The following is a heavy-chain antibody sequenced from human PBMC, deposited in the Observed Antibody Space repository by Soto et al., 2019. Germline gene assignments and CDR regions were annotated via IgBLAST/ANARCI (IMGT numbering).Heavy chain of an antibody. CDR3: ARSADIVATTVSTRYYYYYGMDV. CDR1: GYSFTSYW. J-gene: IGHJ6*02. Sequence: GESLKISCKGSGYSFTSYWIGWVRQMPGKGLEWMGIIYPGDSDTRYSPSFQGQVTISADKSISTAYLQWSSLKASDTAMYYCARSADIVATTVSTRYYYYYGMDVWGQGTTVTVSS. CDR2: IYPGDSDT. D-gene: IGHD5-12*01. V-gene: IGHV5-51*01.